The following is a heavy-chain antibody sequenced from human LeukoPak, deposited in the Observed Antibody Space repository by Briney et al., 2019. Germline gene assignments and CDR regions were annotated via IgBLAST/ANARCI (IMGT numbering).Heavy chain of an antibody. J-gene: IGHJ6*02. V-gene: IGHV1-18*01. CDR3: ARGREAAGTYYYYYGMDV. Sequence: ASVKVSCKTSGYTFTSYGISWVRQAPGQGLEWMGWISAYNRNTNYAQKFQGRVTMTTDTSTSTAYMELRSLRSDDTAVYYCARGREAAGTYYYYYGMDVWGQGTTVTVSS. D-gene: IGHD6-13*01. CDR2: ISAYNRNT. CDR1: GYTFTSYG.